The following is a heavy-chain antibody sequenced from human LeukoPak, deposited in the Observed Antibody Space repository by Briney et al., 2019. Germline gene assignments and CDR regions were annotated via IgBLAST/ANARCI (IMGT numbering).Heavy chain of an antibody. V-gene: IGHV3-21*01. J-gene: IGHJ4*02. CDR2: ISSSSSYI. Sequence: GGSLRLSCAASGFTFSSYGMNWVRQAPGKGLEWVSSISSSSSYIYYADSVKGRFTISRDNAKNSLYLQMNSLRAEDTAVYYCARDEGGSYSPFDYWGQGTLVTVSS. D-gene: IGHD1-26*01. CDR1: GFTFSSYG. CDR3: ARDEGGSYSPFDY.